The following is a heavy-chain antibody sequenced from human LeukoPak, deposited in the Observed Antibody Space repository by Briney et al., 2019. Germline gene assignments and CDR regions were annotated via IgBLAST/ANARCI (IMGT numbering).Heavy chain of an antibody. CDR3: ARKGIGSSRYQNMDV. CDR2: ISIDGGRT. CDR1: GFTFSSYA. J-gene: IGHJ6*03. D-gene: IGHD6-25*01. V-gene: IGHV3-23*01. Sequence: GGSLRLSCAASGFTFSSYAMSWVRQAPGKGPEWVSTISIDGGRTYYAASVKGRFTVSRDTSKNTLYQQMNSLRAEDTAVYYCARKGIGSSRYQNMDVWGKGTTVTVSS.